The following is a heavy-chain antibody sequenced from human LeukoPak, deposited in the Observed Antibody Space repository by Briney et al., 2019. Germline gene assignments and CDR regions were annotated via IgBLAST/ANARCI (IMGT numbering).Heavy chain of an antibody. D-gene: IGHD1-1*01. CDR1: GYSDYH. J-gene: IGHJ2*01. Sequence: SETLSLTCDVSGYSDYHWGWVRQPPGKGLEWIGTLMNTRSALYNPSLQRRGTMSPGTSTDQFSLNLKSVTAADTAVYYCVRVILSKLERRTPYFYFDLWGRGTLVTVSS. V-gene: IGHV4-38-2*01. CDR2: LMNTRSA. CDR3: VRVILSKLERRTPYFYFDL.